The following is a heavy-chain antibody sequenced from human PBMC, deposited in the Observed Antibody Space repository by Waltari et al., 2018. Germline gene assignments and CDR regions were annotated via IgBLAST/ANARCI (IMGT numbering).Heavy chain of an antibody. D-gene: IGHD1-26*01. CDR3: ARDQVGATTWDWFDP. V-gene: IGHV4-39*07. CDR1: GGSISSSSYY. CDR2: IYYSGST. J-gene: IGHJ5*02. Sequence: QLQLQESGPGLVKPSETLSLTCTVSGGSISSSSYYWGWIRQPPGKGLEWIGSIYYSGSTYYNPSLKSRVTISVDTSKTQFSLKLSSVTAADTAVYYCARDQVGATTWDWFDPWGQGTLVTVSS.